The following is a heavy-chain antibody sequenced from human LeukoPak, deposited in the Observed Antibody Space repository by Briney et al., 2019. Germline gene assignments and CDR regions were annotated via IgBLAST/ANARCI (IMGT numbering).Heavy chain of an antibody. J-gene: IGHJ4*02. CDR3: ARGTIAAAGPFDY. CDR1: GGSINSYY. D-gene: IGHD6-13*01. Sequence: SETLCLTCTVSGGSINSYYWSWIRQPPGKELEGIGYIYYSGSTNYNPSLKSRVTIPVVTSKNQFSLKLRSATAADTAVYYCARGTIAAAGPFDYWGQGTLVTVSS. V-gene: IGHV4-59*01. CDR2: IYYSGST.